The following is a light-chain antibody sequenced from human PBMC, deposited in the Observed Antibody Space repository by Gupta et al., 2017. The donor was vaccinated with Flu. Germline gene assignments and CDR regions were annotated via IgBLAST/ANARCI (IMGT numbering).Light chain of an antibody. V-gene: IGLV2-14*01. Sequence: QSALTQPASVSGSPGQSITISCTGTSSDVGGYNFVSWYQQHPGKAPQLIIYEVSNRPSGVSDRFSGSKSDNTASLTISGLQAEDEADYYCSSYASSSTWVFGGGTKLAVL. CDR3: SSYASSSTWV. CDR1: SSDVGGYNF. J-gene: IGLJ3*02. CDR2: EVS.